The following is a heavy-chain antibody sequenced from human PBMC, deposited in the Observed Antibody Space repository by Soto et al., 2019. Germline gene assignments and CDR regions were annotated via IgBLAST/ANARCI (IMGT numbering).Heavy chain of an antibody. D-gene: IGHD2-15*01. Sequence: EVQMLESGGGLVQPGGSLRLSCAASGFIFSDYAMSWVRQAPGKGLEWVAGMGGANGDTYYTESVRGRFAISRDNSKSTLFLQLSSLRAEDTAVYLCAKDGVDHNSVWDPFDIWGQGTLVTVSS. CDR3: AKDGVDHNSVWDPFDI. V-gene: IGHV3-23*01. CDR2: MGGANGDT. J-gene: IGHJ3*02. CDR1: GFIFSDYA.